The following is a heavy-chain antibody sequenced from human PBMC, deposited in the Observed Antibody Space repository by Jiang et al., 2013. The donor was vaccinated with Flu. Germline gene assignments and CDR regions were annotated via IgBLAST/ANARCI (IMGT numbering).Heavy chain of an antibody. D-gene: IGHD3-22*01. Sequence: ISWESGSIGYADSVKGRFTISRDNAKNSLFLQMNSLRLEDTALYYCAKPRYYDSRGYYGAGYFDSWGQGTLVTVSS. CDR2: ISWESGSI. CDR3: AKPRYYDSRGYYGAGYFDS. V-gene: IGHV3-9*01. J-gene: IGHJ4*02.